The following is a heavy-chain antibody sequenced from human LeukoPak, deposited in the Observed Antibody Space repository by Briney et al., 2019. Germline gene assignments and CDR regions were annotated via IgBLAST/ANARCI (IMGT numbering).Heavy chain of an antibody. D-gene: IGHD6-13*01. CDR1: GFTFSSYV. Sequence: GGSLRLSCAVSGFTFSSYVMNWVRQAPGKGLEWVSGISGSGGSTYYADSVKGRFSISRDNSKNTLYLQMNSLRAEDTAVYYCAKRVDTSRWYAAFEHWGRGTLVTVSS. J-gene: IGHJ4*02. CDR2: ISGSGGST. CDR3: AKRVDTSRWYAAFEH. V-gene: IGHV3-23*01.